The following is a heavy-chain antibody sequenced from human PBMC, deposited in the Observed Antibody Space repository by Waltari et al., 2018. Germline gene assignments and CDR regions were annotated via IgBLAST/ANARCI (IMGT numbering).Heavy chain of an antibody. CDR1: GYSISSGYY. D-gene: IGHD4-17*01. CDR3: ATSGDSTVTTIYYFDY. J-gene: IGHJ4*02. V-gene: IGHV4-38-2*01. Sequence: QVQLQESGPGLVKPSETLSLTCAVSGYSISSGYYWGWIRQPPGKGLEWIGSIYHSGSTYYNPSLKSRVTISVDTSKNQFSLKLSSVTAADTAVYYCATSGDSTVTTIYYFDYWGQGTLVTVSS. CDR2: IYHSGST.